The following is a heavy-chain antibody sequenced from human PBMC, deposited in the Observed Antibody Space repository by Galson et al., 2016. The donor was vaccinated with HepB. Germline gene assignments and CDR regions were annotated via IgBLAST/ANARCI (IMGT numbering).Heavy chain of an antibody. V-gene: IGHV1-69*06. Sequence: SVKVSCKASGDTFSTYAISCVRQAPGEGLEWMGGIIPRFGTPNYAQRFQGRVTITADISTRTAYMELRSLRSEETDRYFCARTYYYDTSGYYPRYNWVDPGGRGTQVTVSS. CDR1: GDTFSTYA. D-gene: IGHD3-22*01. CDR2: IIPRFGTP. CDR3: ARTYYYDTSGYYPRYNWVDP. J-gene: IGHJ5*02.